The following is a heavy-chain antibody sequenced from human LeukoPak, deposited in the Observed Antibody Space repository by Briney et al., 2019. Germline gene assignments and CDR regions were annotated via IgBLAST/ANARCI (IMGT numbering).Heavy chain of an antibody. CDR1: GFTFSSYG. J-gene: IGHJ4*02. CDR3: ARGYCSGGSCYPGYFDY. V-gene: IGHV3-33*01. D-gene: IGHD2-15*01. CDR2: IWYDGSNK. Sequence: PGGSLRLSCAASGFTFSSYGMHWVRQAPGKGLEWVAVIWYDGSNKYYADSVKGRFIISRDNSKDTLYLQMNSLRAEDTAVYYCARGYCSGGSCYPGYFDYWGQGTLVTVSS.